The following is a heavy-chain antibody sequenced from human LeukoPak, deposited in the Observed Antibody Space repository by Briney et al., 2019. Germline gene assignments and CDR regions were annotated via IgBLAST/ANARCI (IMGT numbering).Heavy chain of an antibody. Sequence: PSETLSLTCTVSGYSISTGYCWGWIRQPPGKGLEWIGSIYHSGSTYYNPSLKSRVTISVDTSKNQFSLKLSSVTAADTAVYYCVRPNYYDNSGYFSHWGQGTLVTVSS. J-gene: IGHJ4*02. CDR3: VRPNYYDNSGYFSH. V-gene: IGHV4-38-2*02. D-gene: IGHD3-22*01. CDR1: GYSISTGYC. CDR2: IYHSGST.